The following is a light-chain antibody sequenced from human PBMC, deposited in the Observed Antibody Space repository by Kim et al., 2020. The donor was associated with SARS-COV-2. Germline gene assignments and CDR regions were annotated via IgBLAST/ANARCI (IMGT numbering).Light chain of an antibody. CDR3: QYYGT. J-gene: IGKJ1*01. CDR2: GAS. V-gene: IGKV3-15*01. Sequence: ATLSVSPGERAALSCRASQSVKSHLGWYQQKPGQAPRLLIYGASTRATGIPARFSGSGSGTEFTLSISSLQSEDFAVYYCQYYGTFGQGTKVDIK. CDR1: QSVKSH.